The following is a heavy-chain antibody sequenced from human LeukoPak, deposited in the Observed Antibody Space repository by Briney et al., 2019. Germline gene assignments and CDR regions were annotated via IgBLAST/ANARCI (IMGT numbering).Heavy chain of an antibody. CDR2: ISYEGKNK. CDR3: AKDPSVVPVANWFDP. D-gene: IGHD2-2*01. CDR1: GFIFSRYG. Sequence: PGGSLRLSCAAFGFIFSRYGMHWVRQAPGKGLEWVAVISYEGKNKYYADSVKGRLTISRDNSKNTLYLQMNSLRAEDTAVYYCAKDPSVVPVANWFDPWGQGTLVTVSS. J-gene: IGHJ5*02. V-gene: IGHV3-30*18.